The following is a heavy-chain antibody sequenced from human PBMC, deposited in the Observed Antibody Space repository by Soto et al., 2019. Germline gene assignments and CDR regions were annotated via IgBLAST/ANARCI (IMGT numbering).Heavy chain of an antibody. J-gene: IGHJ4*02. CDR3: ARGWSGWRVWLDY. V-gene: IGHV4-34*01. Sequence: QVQLQQWGAGLLKPSETLSLTCAVYGGSFSGYYWSWIRQPPGKGLEWIGEINHSGSTNYNPSLKSRVTISVDTSKHQFSLKLSSVTAADPAVYYCARGWSGWRVWLDYWGQGTLVTVSS. CDR1: GGSFSGYY. D-gene: IGHD6-19*01. CDR2: INHSGST.